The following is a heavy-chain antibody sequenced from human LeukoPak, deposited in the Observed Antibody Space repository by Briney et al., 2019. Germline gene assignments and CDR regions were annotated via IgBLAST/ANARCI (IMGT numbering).Heavy chain of an antibody. CDR3: ARGFQDPYCSGGSCYQGGY. Sequence: ASVKVSFEDSGYTFTGYYMHWVRQTPGQGLEWMGWINPNSGGTNYAQKFQGRVTMTRDTSISTAYMELSRLRSDDTAVYYCARGFQDPYCSGGSCYQGGYWGQGTLVTVSS. J-gene: IGHJ4*02. CDR2: INPNSGGT. D-gene: IGHD2-15*01. CDR1: GYTFTGYY. V-gene: IGHV1-2*02.